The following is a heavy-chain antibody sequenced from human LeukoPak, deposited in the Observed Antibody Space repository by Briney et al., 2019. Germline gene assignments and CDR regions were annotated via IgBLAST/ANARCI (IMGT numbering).Heavy chain of an antibody. CDR3: ARTDDILTGYYGGEY. V-gene: IGHV1-69*04. J-gene: IGHJ4*02. CDR2: IIPILGIA. D-gene: IGHD3-9*01. Sequence: ASVKVSCKASGGTFSSYAISWVRQAPGQGLEWMGRIIPILGIANYAQKFQGRVTITADKSTSTAYMELSSLRSEDTAVYYCARTDDILTGYYGGEYWGQGTLVTVSS. CDR1: GGTFSSYA.